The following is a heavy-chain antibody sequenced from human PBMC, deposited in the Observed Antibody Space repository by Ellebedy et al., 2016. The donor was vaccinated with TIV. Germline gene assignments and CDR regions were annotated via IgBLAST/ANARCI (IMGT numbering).Heavy chain of an antibody. D-gene: IGHD3-16*01. CDR1: GGSMSSYY. Sequence: SETLSLTCTVSGGSMSSYYWSWIRQPPGKGLEWIGYIYYSGTTNYNPSLKSRVTISVERAKSQFPLRLTSVTAADTAVYYCAGGDIATTPAGERNWFDPWGQGILVTVSS. V-gene: IGHV4-59*01. CDR3: AGGDIATTPAGERNWFDP. J-gene: IGHJ5*02. CDR2: IYYSGTT.